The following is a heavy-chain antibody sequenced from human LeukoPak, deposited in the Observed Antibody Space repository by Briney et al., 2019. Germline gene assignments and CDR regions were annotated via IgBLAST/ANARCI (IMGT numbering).Heavy chain of an antibody. V-gene: IGHV1-46*01. CDR1: GYTFTSYY. Sequence: ASVKVSCKASGYTFTSYYMHWARQAPGQGLEWMGIINPSGGSTSYAQKFQGRVTMTRDTSTSTVYMELSSLRSEDTAVYYCARDIVATIALDYWGQGTLVTVSS. J-gene: IGHJ4*02. CDR3: ARDIVATIALDY. D-gene: IGHD5-12*01. CDR2: INPSGGST.